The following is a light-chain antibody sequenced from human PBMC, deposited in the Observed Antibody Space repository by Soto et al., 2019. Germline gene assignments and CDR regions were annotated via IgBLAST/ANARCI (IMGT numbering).Light chain of an antibody. Sequence: EIVMTQSPATLSVSPGERVTLSCRASQSVSSIYLAWYQQKPGQAPRLLIYRTSSRATGIPDRFSGSESETDFTLTISRLEPDDSAVYYCQQYGSSPRTFGPGTKVDIK. V-gene: IGKV3-20*01. CDR2: RTS. CDR3: QQYGSSPRT. CDR1: QSVSSIY. J-gene: IGKJ1*01.